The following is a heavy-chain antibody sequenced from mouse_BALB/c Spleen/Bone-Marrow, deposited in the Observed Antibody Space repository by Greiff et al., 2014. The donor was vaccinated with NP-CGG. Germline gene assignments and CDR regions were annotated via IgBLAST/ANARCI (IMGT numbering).Heavy chain of an antibody. J-gene: IGHJ4*01. Sequence: VQLKQSGPELVKPGASVKMSCKASGYTFTSYIMHWVKQKPGQGLEWIGCINPYNDGTKYNEKFKGKATLTSDKSSSTAYMELSSLTSEDSAVYYCARRWLPYAMDYWGQGTSVTVSS. D-gene: IGHD2-3*01. V-gene: IGHV1-14*01. CDR1: GYTFTSYI. CDR3: ARRWLPYAMDY. CDR2: INPYNDGT.